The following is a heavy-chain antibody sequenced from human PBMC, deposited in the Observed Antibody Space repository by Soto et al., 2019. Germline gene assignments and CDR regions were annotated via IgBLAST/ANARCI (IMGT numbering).Heavy chain of an antibody. CDR1: GGSISSGGYY. D-gene: IGHD3-22*01. CDR2: IYYSGST. CDR3: ASVWDSSGPNCDC. V-gene: IGHV4-31*03. Sequence: QVQLQESGPGLVKPSQTLSLTCTVSGGSISSGGYYWSWIRQHPGKGLEWIGYIYYSGSTYYNSSLKSRVTISVDASKDQCPLQPSSVPAADTAVYYCASVWDSSGPNCDCCGQGTLVTVSS. J-gene: IGHJ4*02.